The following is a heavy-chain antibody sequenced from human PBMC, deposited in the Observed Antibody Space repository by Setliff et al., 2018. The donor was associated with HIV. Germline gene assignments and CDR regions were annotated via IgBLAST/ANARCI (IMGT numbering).Heavy chain of an antibody. J-gene: IGHJ6*02. CDR1: GASFTSYY. Sequence: PSETLSLSCTVSGASFTSYYWSWIRQPPGKGLEWIGFIYYSGATRYNRDLKSRVTISLDTSKNQFSLRLISVTAADTAIYYCARDPGQWLVKGGMDVWGQGIAVTVSS. D-gene: IGHD6-19*01. CDR2: IYYSGAT. CDR3: ARDPGQWLVKGGMDV. V-gene: IGHV4-59*01.